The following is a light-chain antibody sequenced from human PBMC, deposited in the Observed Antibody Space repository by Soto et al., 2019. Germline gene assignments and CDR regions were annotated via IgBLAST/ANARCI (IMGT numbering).Light chain of an antibody. Sequence: QSVLTQPRSVSGSPGQSVTISCTGTSSDVDGYNYVSWYQQHPGKAPKLIIYDVSERPSGVPARFSGSKSGNTASLTISGLQAEDEADYHCCSYAGSYTFVLFGGGTKLTVL. V-gene: IGLV2-11*01. CDR2: DVS. CDR3: CSYAGSYTFVL. J-gene: IGLJ2*01. CDR1: SSDVDGYNY.